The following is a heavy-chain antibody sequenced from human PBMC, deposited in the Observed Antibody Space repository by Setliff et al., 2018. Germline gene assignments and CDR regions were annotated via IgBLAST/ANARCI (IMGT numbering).Heavy chain of an antibody. CDR1: GYTFTSYA. CDR3: ARAWYYNFWSGSQIEY. Sequence: ASVKVSCKASGYTFTSYAMNWVRQAPGQGLERMGWINTNTGNPTYAQGFTGRFVFSLDTSVSTAYLQISSLKAEDTAVYYCARAWYYNFWSGSQIEYWGQGTLVTSPQ. J-gene: IGHJ4*02. CDR2: INTNTGNP. V-gene: IGHV7-4-1*02. D-gene: IGHD3-3*01.